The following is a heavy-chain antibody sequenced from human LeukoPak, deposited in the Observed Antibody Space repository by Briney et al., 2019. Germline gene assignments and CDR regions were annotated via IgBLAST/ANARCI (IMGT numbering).Heavy chain of an antibody. CDR1: GFTFSSYE. CDR2: ISSSGSTI. V-gene: IGHV3-48*03. D-gene: IGHD3-22*01. J-gene: IGHJ4*02. CDR3: ARGFSSGYYLATPYYFDY. Sequence: PGGSLRLSCAASGFTFSSYEMNWVRQAPGKGLEWVSYISSSGSTIYYADSVKGRFTISRDNAKNSLYLQMNSLRAEDTAVYYCARGFSSGYYLATPYYFDYWGQGTLVTVSS.